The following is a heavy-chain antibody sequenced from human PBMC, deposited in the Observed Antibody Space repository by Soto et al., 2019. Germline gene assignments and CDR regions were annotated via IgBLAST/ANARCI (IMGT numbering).Heavy chain of an antibody. CDR3: AKGRGCYGGAFDT. Sequence: QVQLVESGGGVVQPGTSLRLSCAASGFTFSSYGMHWVRQAPGKGLEWVAIISYDGSNEYYADSVKGRFTISRDNSKNTLYLQMNSLRAEDTAVYYCAKGRGCYGGAFDTWGQGTMVTVSS. CDR2: ISYDGSNE. V-gene: IGHV3-30*18. D-gene: IGHD1-26*01. J-gene: IGHJ3*02. CDR1: GFTFSSYG.